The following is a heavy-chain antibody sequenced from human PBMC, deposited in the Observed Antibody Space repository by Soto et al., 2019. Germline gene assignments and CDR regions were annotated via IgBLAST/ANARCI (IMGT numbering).Heavy chain of an antibody. CDR2: ISGSGGST. J-gene: IGHJ4*02. CDR3: AKDKERESIAAAGTIFDY. V-gene: IGHV3-23*01. Sequence: PGGSLRLSCAASGFTFSSYAMSWVRQAPGKGLEWVSAISGSGGSTYYADSVKGRFTISRDNSKNTLYLQMNSLRAEDTAVYYCAKDKERESIAAAGTIFDYWGQGTLVTVSS. CDR1: GFTFSSYA. D-gene: IGHD6-13*01.